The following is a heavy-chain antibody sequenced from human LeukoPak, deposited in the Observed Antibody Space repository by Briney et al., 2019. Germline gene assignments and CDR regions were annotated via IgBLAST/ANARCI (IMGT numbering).Heavy chain of an antibody. Sequence: GGSLRLSCAASGFTVSSNYMSWVRQAPGKGLEWVSVIYSGGSTCYADSVKGRFTISRDNAQNSLYLQMNGLRVEDTAVYYCTRRLDEWGQGTLVTVSS. CDR3: TRRLDE. CDR2: IYSGGST. D-gene: IGHD3-16*01. CDR1: GFTVSSNY. V-gene: IGHV3-53*01. J-gene: IGHJ4*02.